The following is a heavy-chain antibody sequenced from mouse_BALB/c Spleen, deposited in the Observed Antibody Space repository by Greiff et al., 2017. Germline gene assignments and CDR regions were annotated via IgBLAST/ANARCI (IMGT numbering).Heavy chain of an antibody. CDR2: IDPANGNT. CDR3: APLTGFVDY. D-gene: IGHD4-1*01. CDR1: GFNFKDTY. Sequence: VQLQQSGAELVKPGASVKLSCTASGFNFKDTYMHWVKQRPEQGLEWIGRIDPANGNTKYDPKFQGKATITADTSSNTAYLQLSSLTSEDTAVYYCAPLTGFVDYWGQGTTLTVSS. J-gene: IGHJ2*01. V-gene: IGHV14-3*02.